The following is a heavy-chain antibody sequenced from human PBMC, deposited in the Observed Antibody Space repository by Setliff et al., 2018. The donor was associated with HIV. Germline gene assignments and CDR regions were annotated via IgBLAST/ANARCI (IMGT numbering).Heavy chain of an antibody. Sequence: SVKVACKASGGTFSSFATSWVRQAPGQGIEWMGGIIPIFGTANYAQKFQGRVTITTDESTTTAYRELRSLRSEYTAVYYCARATYYGSVSYLPTEYYYYYMDVCGKGTTVTVSS. CDR3: ARATYYGSVSYLPTEYYYYYMDV. D-gene: IGHD3-10*01. CDR2: IIPIFGTA. J-gene: IGHJ6*03. CDR1: GGTFSSFA. V-gene: IGHV1-69*05.